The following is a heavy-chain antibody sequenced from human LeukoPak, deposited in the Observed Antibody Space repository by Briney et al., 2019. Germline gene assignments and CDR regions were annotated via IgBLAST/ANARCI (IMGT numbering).Heavy chain of an antibody. Sequence: ASVKASCKASGYTFTSYDISWVRQATGQGLEWMGWMNPNSGNTGYAQKFQGRVTITRNTSISTAYMELSSLRSEDTAVYYCARAVVVVPATTYHYMDVWGKGTTVTVSS. D-gene: IGHD2-2*01. CDR2: MNPNSGNT. CDR3: ARAVVVVPATTYHYMDV. V-gene: IGHV1-8*01. CDR1: GYTFTSYD. J-gene: IGHJ6*03.